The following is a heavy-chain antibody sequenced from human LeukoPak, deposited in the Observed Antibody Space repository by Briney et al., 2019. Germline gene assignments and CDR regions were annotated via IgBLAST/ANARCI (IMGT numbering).Heavy chain of an antibody. J-gene: IGHJ4*02. D-gene: IGHD1-1*01. V-gene: IGHV3-30*02. CDR2: IRYDGSNK. CDR3: AKDGVAGNEPYYFDH. Sequence: GGSLRLSCAASGFTFSSYGMHWVRQAPGKGLEWVAFIRYDGSNKYYADSVKGRFTISRDNSKNTLYLQMNSLRAEDTAVYYCAKDGVAGNEPYYFDHWGQGTLVTVSS. CDR1: GFTFSSYG.